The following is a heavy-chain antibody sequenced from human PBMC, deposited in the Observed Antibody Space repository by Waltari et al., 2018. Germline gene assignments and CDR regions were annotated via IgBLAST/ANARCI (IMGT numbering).Heavy chain of an antibody. CDR2: IFPIFDAV. D-gene: IGHD6-6*01. CDR3: ARNMIEYSSASGMDV. J-gene: IGHJ6*03. Sequence: QVKLVQSGTEVKRPGSSVKVSCKSSGGSFSNHAISWVRQAPGQGLEWVGGIFPIFDAVRYAHKFQGRVTITADEPTSTSYMELTSLGSEDTAVYYCARNMIEYSSASGMDVWGKGTTVTVSS. V-gene: IGHV1-69*01. CDR1: GGSFSNHA.